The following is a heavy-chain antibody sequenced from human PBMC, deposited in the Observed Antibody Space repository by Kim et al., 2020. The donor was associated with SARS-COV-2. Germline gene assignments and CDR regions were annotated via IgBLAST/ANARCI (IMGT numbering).Heavy chain of an antibody. CDR1: GGTFSSYA. CDR2: IIPIFGTA. CDR3: ARWSRYSSGWYYYYYGMDV. Sequence: SVKVSCKASGGTFSSYAISWVRQAPGQGLEWMGGIIPIFGTANYAQKFQGRVTITADESTSTAYMELSSLRSEDTAVYYCARWSRYSSGWYYYYYGMDVWGQGTTVTVSS. J-gene: IGHJ6*02. D-gene: IGHD6-19*01. V-gene: IGHV1-69*13.